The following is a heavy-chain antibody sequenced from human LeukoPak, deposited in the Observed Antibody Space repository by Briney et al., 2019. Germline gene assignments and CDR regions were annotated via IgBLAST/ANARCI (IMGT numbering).Heavy chain of an antibody. Sequence: ASVKVSCKASGYSFTSNYIHWVRQAPGQGLEWMGMIYPRDGSTSYAQKFQGRVTVTRDTSTSTVHMELSGLRSEDTAVYYCARDQEAFDYWGQGTMVAVSS. CDR3: ARDQEAFDY. V-gene: IGHV1-46*01. J-gene: IGHJ4*02. CDR2: IYPRDGST. CDR1: GYSFTSNY.